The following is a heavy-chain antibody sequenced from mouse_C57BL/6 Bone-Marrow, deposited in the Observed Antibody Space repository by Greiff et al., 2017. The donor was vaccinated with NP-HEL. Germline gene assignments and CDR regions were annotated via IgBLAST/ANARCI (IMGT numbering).Heavy chain of an antibody. Sequence: VKVVESGSGLVAPSQSLSITCTVSGFSLTSYGVHWVRQPPGKGLEWLGVIWAGGSTHYNSALMSRLSMSKDNSKSQVCVKMNRLQTDDTAMYYCARGGWVLPVYDAMDYGGQGTSVTVSS. CDR1: GFSLTSYG. V-gene: IGHV2-9*02. CDR2: IWAGGST. J-gene: IGHJ4*01. CDR3: ARGGWVLPVYDAMDY. D-gene: IGHD2-3*01.